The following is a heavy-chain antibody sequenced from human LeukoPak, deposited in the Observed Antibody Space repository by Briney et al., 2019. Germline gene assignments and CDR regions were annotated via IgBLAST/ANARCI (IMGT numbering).Heavy chain of an antibody. CDR3: ARDKYYGSGSYYGADY. V-gene: IGHV3-48*04. CDR1: EFTFSSYS. D-gene: IGHD3-10*01. CDR2: ISSSSSTI. J-gene: IGHJ4*02. Sequence: GGSLRLSCAASEFTFSSYSMNWVRQAPGKGLEWVSYISSSSSTIYYADSVKGRFTISRDNAENSLYLQMNGLRAEDTAVYYCARDKYYGSGSYYGADYWGQGTLVTVSS.